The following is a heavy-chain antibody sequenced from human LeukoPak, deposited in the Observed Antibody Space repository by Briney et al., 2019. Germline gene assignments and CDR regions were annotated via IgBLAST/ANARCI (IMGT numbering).Heavy chain of an antibody. Sequence: SQTLSLTCTVSGGSISGGDYCWSWVRQHPGKGLEWIGYIYYSGSTYYNPSLKSRVTISLYTSNKQFSLRLSSATAADTAVYYCARTFYYGSGSLDAFDIWGQGTMVTVSS. J-gene: IGHJ3*02. V-gene: IGHV4-31*03. CDR1: GGSISGGDYC. CDR3: ARTFYYGSGSLDAFDI. CDR2: IYYSGST. D-gene: IGHD3-10*01.